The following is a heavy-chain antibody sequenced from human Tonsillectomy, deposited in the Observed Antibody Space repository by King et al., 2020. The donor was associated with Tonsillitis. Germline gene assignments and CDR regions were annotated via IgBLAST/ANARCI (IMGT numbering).Heavy chain of an antibody. J-gene: IGHJ3*01. V-gene: IGHV3-23*04. CDR2: ISASGGST. Sequence: DVQLVESGGGLVQPGGSLRLSCAASGFTFSSYAMSWVRQAPGKGLEWVSGISASGGSTYSADSVKGRFTISRDNSRNTLYLQMNSLRAEDTAVYYCAKDKVATMPRDAFDFWGQGTMVTVSS. CDR1: GFTFSSYA. D-gene: IGHD5-12*01. CDR3: AKDKVATMPRDAFDF.